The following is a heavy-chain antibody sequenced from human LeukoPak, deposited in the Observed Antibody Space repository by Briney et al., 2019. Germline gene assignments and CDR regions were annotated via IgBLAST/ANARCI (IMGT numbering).Heavy chain of an antibody. V-gene: IGHV3-21*01. J-gene: IGHJ4*02. CDR3: ASCRDGYNSNY. CDR1: GFTFSSYS. D-gene: IGHD5-24*01. CDR2: ISSSSSYI. Sequence: GGSLRLSCAASGFTFSSYSMNWVRQAPGKGLEWVSSISSSSSYIYYADSVKGRFTISRDNAKNSLYLQMNSLRADDTAVYYCASCRDGYNSNYWGQGTLVTVSS.